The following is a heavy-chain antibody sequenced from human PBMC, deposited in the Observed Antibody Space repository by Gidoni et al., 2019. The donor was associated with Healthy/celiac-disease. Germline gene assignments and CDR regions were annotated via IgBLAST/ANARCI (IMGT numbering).Heavy chain of an antibody. Sequence: QVQLVESGGGVVQPGRSLRLSCAASGFTFSSYAMDWVRQAPGKGLEWVAVISYDGSNKYYADSVKGRFTISRDNSKNTLYLQMNSLRAEDTAVYYCARGYDILTGYYFNWFDPWGQGTLVTVSS. CDR1: GFTFSSYA. D-gene: IGHD3-9*01. CDR3: ARGYDILTGYYFNWFDP. J-gene: IGHJ5*02. CDR2: ISYDGSNK. V-gene: IGHV3-30*04.